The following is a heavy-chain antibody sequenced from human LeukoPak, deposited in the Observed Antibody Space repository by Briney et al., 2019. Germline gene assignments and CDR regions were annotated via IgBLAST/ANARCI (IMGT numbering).Heavy chain of an antibody. Sequence: AGRSLRLSCAASGFTFDDYAMHWVRQAPGKGLEWVSGISWNSGSIGYADSVKGRFTISRDNAKNSLYLQMNSLRAEDMALYYCAKGLEEWLVYYFDYWGQGTLVTVSS. D-gene: IGHD6-19*01. CDR3: AKGLEEWLVYYFDY. V-gene: IGHV3-9*03. CDR2: ISWNSGSI. J-gene: IGHJ4*02. CDR1: GFTFDDYA.